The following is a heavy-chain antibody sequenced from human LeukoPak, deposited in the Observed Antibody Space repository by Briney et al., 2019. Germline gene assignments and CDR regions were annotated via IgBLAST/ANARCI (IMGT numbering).Heavy chain of an antibody. D-gene: IGHD3-3*01. J-gene: IGHJ5*02. V-gene: IGHV1-2*02. Sequence: ASVKVSCKASGYTFTGYYMHWVRQAPGQGLEWMGWINPSSGGTNYAQKFQGRVTMTRDTSISTAYMELSRLRSDDTAVYYCARDGGGRFLEWFYNWFDPWGQGTLVTVSS. CDR3: ARDGGGRFLEWFYNWFDP. CDR2: INPSSGGT. CDR1: GYTFTGYY.